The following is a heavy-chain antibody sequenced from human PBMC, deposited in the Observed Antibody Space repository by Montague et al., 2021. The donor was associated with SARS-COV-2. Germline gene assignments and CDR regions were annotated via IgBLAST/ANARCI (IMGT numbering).Heavy chain of an antibody. V-gene: IGHV4-59*13. CDR1: TVSISTYY. CDR2: IYYDGSA. Sequence: SETLSLTCNFSTVSISTYYWSWIRQTPGKGLEWLGYIYYDGSATYSPSLSSRVTMSVDTSKTQFSLRLTSVTAADTAVYYCASSKGAYNWIDTWGQGSLVTVSS. CDR3: ASSKGAYNWIDT. J-gene: IGHJ5*02. D-gene: IGHD3-16*01.